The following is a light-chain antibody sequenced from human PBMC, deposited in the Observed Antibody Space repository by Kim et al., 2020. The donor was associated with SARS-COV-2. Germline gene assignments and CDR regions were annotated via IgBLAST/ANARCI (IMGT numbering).Light chain of an antibody. CDR3: QSADSSDTFWV. CDR1: ALPKQY. V-gene: IGLV3-25*03. Sequence: SYELTQPPSVSVSPGQTARITCSGDALPKQYAYWIQQKPGQAPVVLIYEDTERPSGIPERFSGSTSGTTVTLTISAVQAEDEADYYCQSADSSDTFWVFGGGTQLTVL. CDR2: EDT. J-gene: IGLJ3*02.